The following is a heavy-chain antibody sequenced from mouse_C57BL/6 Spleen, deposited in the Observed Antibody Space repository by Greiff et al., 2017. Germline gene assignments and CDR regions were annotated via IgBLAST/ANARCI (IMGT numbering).Heavy chain of an antibody. CDR2: ISGGGGNT. Sequence: EVQLVESGGGLVKPGGSLKLSCAASGFTFSSYTMSWVRQTPEKRLEWVATISGGGGNTYYPDSVKGRFTISRDNAKNTLYLQMSSLRSEDTALYYCARHEGYYGSGFAYWGQGTLVTVSA. V-gene: IGHV5-9*01. CDR3: ARHEGYYGSGFAY. J-gene: IGHJ3*01. D-gene: IGHD1-1*01. CDR1: GFTFSSYT.